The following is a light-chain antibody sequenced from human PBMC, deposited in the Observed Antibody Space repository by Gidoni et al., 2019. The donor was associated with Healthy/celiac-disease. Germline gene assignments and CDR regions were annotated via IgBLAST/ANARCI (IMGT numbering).Light chain of an antibody. CDR1: HSVSCN. CDR2: GAS. V-gene: IGKV3-15*01. Sequence: PRSVAPGKTTTRPGRDSHSVSCNLAWHKQRPGQAPRLLNYGASARATGIPARCSGSGSGTEFTLTISHLQSEAFSVCYCQQNNTLLGTFGQGTKVEIK. J-gene: IGKJ1*01. CDR3: QQNNTLLGT.